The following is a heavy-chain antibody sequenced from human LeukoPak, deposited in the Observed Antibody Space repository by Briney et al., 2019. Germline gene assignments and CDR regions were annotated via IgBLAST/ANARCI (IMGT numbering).Heavy chain of an antibody. J-gene: IGHJ3*02. CDR2: IYPGDSDT. D-gene: IGHD6-19*01. CDR3: ARPQGYSSGWYDAFDI. Sequence: GASLQISCQGSGYSFSSHWIGWVRQLPGKGLEWMGVIYPGDSDTRYSPSFQGQVTMSADKSTSIAYLQWSSLKASDTAMYYCARPQGYSSGWYDAFDIWGQGTMVTVSS. V-gene: IGHV5-51*01. CDR1: GYSFSSHW.